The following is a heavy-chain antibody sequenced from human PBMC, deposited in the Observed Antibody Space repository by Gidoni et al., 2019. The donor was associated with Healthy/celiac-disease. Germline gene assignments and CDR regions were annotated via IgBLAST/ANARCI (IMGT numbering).Heavy chain of an antibody. CDR3: AREWFDYYDSSGYYFDY. CDR1: GGSISRGSYY. Sequence: QVQLQESGPGLVKPSQTLSLTCTVSGGSISRGSYYWSWIRQPAGKGLEWIGRIYTSGSTNYNPSLKSRVTISVDTSKNQFSLKLSSVTAADTAVYYCAREWFDYYDSSGYYFDYWGQGTLVTVSS. CDR2: IYTSGST. D-gene: IGHD3-22*01. V-gene: IGHV4-61*02. J-gene: IGHJ4*02.